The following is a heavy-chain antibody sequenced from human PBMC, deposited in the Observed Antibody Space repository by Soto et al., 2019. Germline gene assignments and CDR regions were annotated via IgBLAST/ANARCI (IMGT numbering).Heavy chain of an antibody. Sequence: SETLSLTCTVSGGSISSSSYYWGWIRQPPGKGLEWIGSIYYSGSTYYNPSLKSRVTISVDPSKNQFSLKLSSVTAADTAVYYCARSYYDFWNGYQNYYHYMEVWGKGTTVTVSS. CDR3: ARSYYDFWNGYQNYYHYMEV. J-gene: IGHJ6*03. D-gene: IGHD3-3*01. CDR1: GGSISSSSYY. CDR2: IYYSGST. V-gene: IGHV4-39*01.